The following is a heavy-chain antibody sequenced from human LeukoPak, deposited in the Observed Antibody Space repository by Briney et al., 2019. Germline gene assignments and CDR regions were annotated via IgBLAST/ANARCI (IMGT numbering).Heavy chain of an antibody. D-gene: IGHD1-26*01. CDR2: INHGGTA. CDR1: GGPFSDYY. J-gene: IGHJ4*02. V-gene: IGHV4-34*01. CDR3: ARARGRAGARFDY. Sequence: SETLSLTCAVYGGPFSDYYWSWIRQPPGEGLEWIGEINHGGTANYNPSLKSRVTISVDTSKNQFSLKLNSVTAADTAVYYCARARGRAGARFDYWGQGTLVTVSS.